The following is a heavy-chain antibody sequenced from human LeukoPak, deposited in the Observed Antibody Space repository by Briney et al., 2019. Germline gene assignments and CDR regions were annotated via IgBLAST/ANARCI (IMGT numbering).Heavy chain of an antibody. CDR2: MSYDGRYR. CDR3: ARSELYYGSESYYHLDY. CDR1: GFIFDFYA. V-gene: IGHV3-30*03. J-gene: IGHJ4*01. D-gene: IGHD3-10*01. Sequence: PGTSLRLSCTTSGFIFDFYAMHWVRQAPGKGLEWVAGMSYDGRYRYYADSAKGRFTISRDNSKRTLYLEMSSLRPEDTALYYCARSELYYGSESYYHLDYWGHGTLVTVSS.